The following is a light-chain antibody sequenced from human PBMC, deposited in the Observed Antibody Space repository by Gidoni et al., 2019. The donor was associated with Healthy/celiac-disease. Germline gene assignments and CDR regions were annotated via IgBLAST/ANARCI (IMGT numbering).Light chain of an antibody. J-gene: IGKJ4*01. CDR3: QQYNSYPLT. V-gene: IGKV1-5*03. CDR2: KAS. CDR1: QRISSW. Sequence: DIQMTQSPSTLSASVGDRVTIPCRASQRISSWLAWYQQKPGKAPKLLIYKASSLESGVPSRFSGSGSGTEFTLTISSLQPDDFATYYCQQYNSYPLTFGGGTKVEIK.